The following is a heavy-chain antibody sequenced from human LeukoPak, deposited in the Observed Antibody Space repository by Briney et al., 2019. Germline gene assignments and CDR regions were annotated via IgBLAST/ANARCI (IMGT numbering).Heavy chain of an antibody. CDR2: IYYSGST. D-gene: IGHD4-11*01. CDR3: ARLRGNYFPDY. J-gene: IGHJ4*02. V-gene: IGHV4-59*01. Sequence: PSETLSLTCTVSGVSISGYYWTWIRQPPGKGLEWLAYIYYSGSTNYNPSLKSRVTISVDTSKNQFSLRLSSVTAADTAVYYCARLRGNYFPDYWGQGTLVTVSS. CDR1: GVSISGYY.